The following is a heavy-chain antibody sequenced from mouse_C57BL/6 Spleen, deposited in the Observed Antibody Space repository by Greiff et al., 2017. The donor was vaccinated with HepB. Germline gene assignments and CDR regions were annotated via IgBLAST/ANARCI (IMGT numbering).Heavy chain of an antibody. J-gene: IGHJ2*01. Sequence: QVQLQQPGAELVRPGTSVKLSCKASGYTFTSYWMHWVKQRPGQGLEWIGVIDPSDSYTNYNQKFKGKATLTVDTSSSTAYMQLSSLTSEDSAVYYCARHYYGSRGYVDYWGQGTTLTVSS. CDR2: IDPSDSYT. V-gene: IGHV1-59*01. CDR3: ARHYYGSRGYVDY. CDR1: GYTFTSYW. D-gene: IGHD1-1*01.